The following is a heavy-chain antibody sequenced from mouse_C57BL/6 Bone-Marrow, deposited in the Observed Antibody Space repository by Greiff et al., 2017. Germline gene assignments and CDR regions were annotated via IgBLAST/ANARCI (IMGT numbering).Heavy chain of an antibody. J-gene: IGHJ3*01. V-gene: IGHV14-4*01. CDR3: TTGGNALFAY. CDR2: IDPENGDT. CDR1: GFNIKDDY. Sequence: EVKVVESGAELVRPGASVKLSCTASGFNIKDDYMHWVKQRPEQGLEWIGWIDPENGDTEYASKFQGKATITADTSSNTAYLQLSSLTSEDAAVYYCTTGGNALFAYWGQGTLVTVSA.